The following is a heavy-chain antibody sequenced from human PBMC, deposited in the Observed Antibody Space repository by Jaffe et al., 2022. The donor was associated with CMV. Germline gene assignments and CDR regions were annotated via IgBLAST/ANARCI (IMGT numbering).Heavy chain of an antibody. J-gene: IGHJ5*02. Sequence: QVQLVQSGAEVKKPGSSVKVSCKASGGTFSSYAISWVRQAPGQGLEWMGRIIPILGIANYAQKFQGRVTITADKSTSTAYMELSSLRSEDTAVYYCARVLVGISNWFDPWGQGTLVTVSS. CDR1: GGTFSSYA. CDR3: ARVLVGISNWFDP. CDR2: IIPILGIA. V-gene: IGHV1-69*09. D-gene: IGHD1-26*01.